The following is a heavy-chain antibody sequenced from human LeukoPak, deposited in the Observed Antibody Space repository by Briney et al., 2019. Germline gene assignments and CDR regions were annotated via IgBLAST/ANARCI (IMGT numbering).Heavy chain of an antibody. D-gene: IGHD3-22*01. Sequence: GGSLRLSCAASRFTFSSYWMSWVRQAPGKGLEWVANIKQDGSEKYYVDSVKGRFTISRDNAKNSLYLQMNSLRAEDTAVYYCARGLTAVVPFDYWGQGTLVTVSS. V-gene: IGHV3-7*01. J-gene: IGHJ4*02. CDR1: RFTFSSYW. CDR3: ARGLTAVVPFDY. CDR2: IKQDGSEK.